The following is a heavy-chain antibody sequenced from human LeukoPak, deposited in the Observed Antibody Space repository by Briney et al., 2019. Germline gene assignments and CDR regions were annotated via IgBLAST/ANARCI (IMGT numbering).Heavy chain of an antibody. J-gene: IGHJ4*02. V-gene: IGHV3-30*03. Sequence: GGSLRLSCAASGFTFSSYGMHWVRQAPGKGLEWVAVISCDGSNKYYADSVKGRFTISRDNSKNTLYLQMNSLRAEDTAVYYCVGGAGTDFDYWGQGTLVTVSS. CDR3: VGGAGTDFDY. D-gene: IGHD1-26*01. CDR2: ISCDGSNK. CDR1: GFTFSSYG.